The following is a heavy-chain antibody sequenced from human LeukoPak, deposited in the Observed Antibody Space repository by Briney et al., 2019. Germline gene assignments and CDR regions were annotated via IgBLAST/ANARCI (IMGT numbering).Heavy chain of an antibody. CDR3: RAATKYLDYYYDY. CDR2: ISFDGSNK. Sequence: GGSLRLSCAASRFTFSTSGMHWVRQAPGKGLEWVAVISFDGSNKYYADPVKGRFTISRDNSKDTLYLQMSSLRIEDTAVYYCRAATKYLDYYYDYWGQGTLVTVSS. V-gene: IGHV3-30*03. CDR1: RFTFSTSG. D-gene: IGHD3-22*01. J-gene: IGHJ4*02.